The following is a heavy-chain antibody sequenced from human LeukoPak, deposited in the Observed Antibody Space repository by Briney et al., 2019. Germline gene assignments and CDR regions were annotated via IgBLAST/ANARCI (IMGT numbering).Heavy chain of an antibody. CDR1: GFTFSSYA. Sequence: PGGSLRLSCAASGFTFSSYAMSWVRQAPGKGRERVSAISGSGGSTYYADSVKGRLTISRDNSKNTLYLQMNSLRAEDTGVYCCAKIFYVIVVEGAFDIWGQGTMVTVSS. CDR2: ISGSGGST. V-gene: IGHV3-23*01. J-gene: IGHJ3*02. D-gene: IGHD3-22*01. CDR3: AKIFYVIVVEGAFDI.